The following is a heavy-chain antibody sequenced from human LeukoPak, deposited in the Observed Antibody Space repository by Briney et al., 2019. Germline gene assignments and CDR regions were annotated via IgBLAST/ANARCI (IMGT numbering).Heavy chain of an antibody. J-gene: IGHJ2*01. CDR1: APTSSTIW. V-gene: IGHV3-74*01. CDR3: ARDGLAAATLHWCFDL. CDR2: ISNDGSPT. D-gene: IGHD2-15*01. Sequence: SMRPSCLPYAPTSSTIWTHCDRHMPGEGLVWVSRISNDGSPTHYADSVKGRLSLSRDNAKNTLLLHMNSLRAEDTAVYYCARDGLAAATLHWCFDLWGRGTLVTVSS.